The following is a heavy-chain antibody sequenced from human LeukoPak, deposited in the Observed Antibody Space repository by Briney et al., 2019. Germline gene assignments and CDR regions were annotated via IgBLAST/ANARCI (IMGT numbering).Heavy chain of an antibody. Sequence: PVGSLRLSCAASGLTFSDYSXTWVXQAPGXGVFWVSGISAGGGTTYYAASVKGRFTISKDHSRNTLYLQMNSLRAEDTAVYYCAKDLTFDAFDIWGQGTMVTISS. D-gene: IGHD1-14*01. V-gene: IGHV3-23*01. CDR1: GLTFSDYS. CDR2: ISAGGGTT. J-gene: IGHJ3*02. CDR3: AKDLTFDAFDI.